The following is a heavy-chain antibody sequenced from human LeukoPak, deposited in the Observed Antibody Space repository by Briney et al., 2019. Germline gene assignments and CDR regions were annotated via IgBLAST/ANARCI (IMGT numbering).Heavy chain of an antibody. CDR3: ARGVIDAFDI. Sequence: ASVKVSCKASGGTFSSYAISWVRQAPGQGLEWMRGIIPIFGTANYAQKFQGRVTITTDESTSTAYMELSSLRSEDTAVYYCARGVIDAFDIWGQGTMVTVSS. V-gene: IGHV1-69*05. CDR2: IIPIFGTA. CDR1: GGTFSSYA. J-gene: IGHJ3*02.